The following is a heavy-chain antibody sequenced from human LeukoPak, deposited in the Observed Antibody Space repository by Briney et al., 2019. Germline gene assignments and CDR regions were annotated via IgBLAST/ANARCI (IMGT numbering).Heavy chain of an antibody. CDR3: ARDRQNVLHAFDI. V-gene: IGHV1-69*13. CDR2: IIPIFGTA. CDR1: GYTFTIYA. D-gene: IGHD6-6*01. Sequence: SVKVSCKASGYTFTIYAMNWERPAPGQGLEWMGGIIPIFGTANYAQKFQGRVTITADESTSTAYMELSSLRSEDTAVYYCARDRQNVLHAFDIWGQGTMVTVSS. J-gene: IGHJ3*02.